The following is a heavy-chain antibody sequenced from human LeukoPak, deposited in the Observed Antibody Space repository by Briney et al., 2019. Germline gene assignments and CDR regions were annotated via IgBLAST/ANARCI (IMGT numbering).Heavy chain of an antibody. CDR2: IYPGDSDT. CDR3: ARPSSGWSRDDAFDI. Sequence: GDSLKISCKGSGYSFTSYWIGWVRQMPGKGLEWMGIIYPGDSDTRYSPSFQGQVTISADKSISTAYLQWSSLKASDSAMYYCARPSSGWSRDDAFDIWGQGTMVTVSS. V-gene: IGHV5-51*01. CDR1: GYSFTSYW. J-gene: IGHJ3*02. D-gene: IGHD6-19*01.